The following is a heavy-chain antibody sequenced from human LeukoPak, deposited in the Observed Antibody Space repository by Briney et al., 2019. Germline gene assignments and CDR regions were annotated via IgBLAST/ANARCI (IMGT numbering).Heavy chain of an antibody. D-gene: IGHD2-15*01. V-gene: IGHV4-59*01. Sequence: PSETLSLTCTVSGGSISSYYWSWIRQPPGKGLEWIGYIYYSGSTNYNPSLKSRVTISVDTSKNQFSLKLSSVTAADTAVYYCARRGYCSGGSCYAGLNWFDPWSQGTLVTVSS. J-gene: IGHJ5*02. CDR1: GGSISSYY. CDR3: ARRGYCSGGSCYAGLNWFDP. CDR2: IYYSGST.